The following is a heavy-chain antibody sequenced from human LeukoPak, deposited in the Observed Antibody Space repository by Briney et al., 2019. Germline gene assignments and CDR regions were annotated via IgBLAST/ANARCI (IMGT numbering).Heavy chain of an antibody. D-gene: IGHD2-2*01. J-gene: IGHJ3*02. CDR3: ARGGGYCSSTSCYPNAFDI. CDR1: GGSISSGDYY. CDR2: IYYSGST. Sequence: SETLYLTCTVSGGSISSGDYYWSWIRQPPGKGLEWIGYIYYSGSTYYNPSLKSRVTISVDTSKNQFSLKLSSVTAADTAVYYCARGGGYCSSTSCYPNAFDIWGQGTMVTVSS. V-gene: IGHV4-30-4*08.